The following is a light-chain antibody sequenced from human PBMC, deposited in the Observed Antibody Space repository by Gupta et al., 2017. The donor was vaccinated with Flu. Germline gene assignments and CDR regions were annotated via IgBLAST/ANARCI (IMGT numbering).Light chain of an antibody. J-gene: IGKJ1*01. Sequence: DIQMTQPPSTLSASVGDRVIITCRASQSISNWLAWYQQKPGKAPNLLIYKASNLKSGVPSKFSGSGSGTEFTLTISGLQPDDFATYYCQQSHSYPWTFGQGTRVEIK. CDR1: QSISNW. CDR2: KAS. V-gene: IGKV1-5*03. CDR3: QQSHSYPWT.